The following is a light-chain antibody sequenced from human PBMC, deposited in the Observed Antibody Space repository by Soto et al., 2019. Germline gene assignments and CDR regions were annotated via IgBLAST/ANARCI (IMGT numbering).Light chain of an antibody. Sequence: QSVLTQPASVSGSPGQSIAISCTGSSXDVGIYNYVPWYQQHPGKVPKLIIYEVSNRPSGVSNRFSGSKSGNTASLTISGLQAEDEADYYCGSYTTSSTRVFGTGPKVTVL. CDR2: EVS. CDR3: GSYTTSSTRV. V-gene: IGLV2-14*01. J-gene: IGLJ1*01. CDR1: SXDVGIYNY.